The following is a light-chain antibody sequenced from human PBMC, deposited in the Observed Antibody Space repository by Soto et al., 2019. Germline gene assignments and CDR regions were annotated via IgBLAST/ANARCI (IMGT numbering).Light chain of an antibody. Sequence: DIVMTQSPDSLAVSLGEMATINCKSRQSVLYRSNNKNYLAWYQQKPGQPPKLLIYWSSTREAGVPDRFSVSGSGTEFTITISNLQAEYVAVYYCQQYYRPWTFGQGTKVEIK. V-gene: IGKV4-1*01. CDR3: QQYYRPWT. CDR2: WSS. CDR1: QSVLYRSNNKNY. J-gene: IGKJ1*01.